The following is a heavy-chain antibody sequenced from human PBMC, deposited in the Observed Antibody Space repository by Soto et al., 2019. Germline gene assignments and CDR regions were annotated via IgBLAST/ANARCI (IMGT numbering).Heavy chain of an antibody. J-gene: IGHJ4*02. V-gene: IGHV3-15*07. CDR3: XXXXXXXXXXXXGPNXDY. Sequence: EVQLVESGGGLVKPGGSLRLSCAASGFTFSNAWMNWVRQAPXXXXXXXXRXXSKTDGGTTDYAAPXKGRFXIXRDXXXXXXXXXXXXXXXXXXXXXXXXXXXXXXXXXXXGPNXDYWGQGTLVTVSS. CDR2: XXSKTDGGTT. CDR1: GFTFSNAW.